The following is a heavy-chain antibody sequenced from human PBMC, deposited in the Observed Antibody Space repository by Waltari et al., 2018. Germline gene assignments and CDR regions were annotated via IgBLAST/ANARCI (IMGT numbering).Heavy chain of an antibody. J-gene: IGHJ6*02. CDR3: VRGGHYDVLTGNYYKIGMDV. V-gene: IGHV3-13*04. Sequence: EVQLVESGGGLVQPGGSLRLSCATYGFIFSRYDMHWVRQVSGKGLEWVAMIDSAHETHYADSVKGRFTVSRENVKNVLSLEMNRLRVGDTAVYYCVRGGHYDVLTGNYYKIGMDVWGQGTTATVSS. CDR2: IDSAHET. CDR1: GFIFSRYD. D-gene: IGHD3-9*01.